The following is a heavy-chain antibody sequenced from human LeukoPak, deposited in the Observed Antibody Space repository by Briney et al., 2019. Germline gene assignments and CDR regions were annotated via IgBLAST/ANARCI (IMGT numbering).Heavy chain of an antibody. J-gene: IGHJ4*02. D-gene: IGHD5-18*01. CDR3: ARAPRYSYGSYYFDY. CDR2: ISSSGSTI. Sequence: GGSLRLSCAASGFTFSSYEMNWVRQAPGKGLEWVSYISSSGSTIYYADSVKGRFTISRDNAKNSLYLQMNSLRAEDTAVYYCARAPRYSYGSYYFDYWGQGTLVTVSS. V-gene: IGHV3-48*03. CDR1: GFTFSSYE.